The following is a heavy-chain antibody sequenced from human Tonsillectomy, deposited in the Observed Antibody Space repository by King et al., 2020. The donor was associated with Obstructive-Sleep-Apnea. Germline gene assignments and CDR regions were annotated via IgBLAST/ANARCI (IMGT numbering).Heavy chain of an antibody. CDR1: GYSIRSTFY. J-gene: IGHJ4*02. D-gene: IGHD1-26*01. Sequence: VQLQESGPGLVKPSETLSLTCTVSGYSIRSTFYWGWIRQPPGKGLEWIGSIYHSGTTYYNPSLKSRVTISIDTSKNQFSLNFRSVTAADTAVYYCARVVAATSIDFWGQGTLVTVSS. V-gene: IGHV4-38-2*02. CDR2: IYHSGTT. CDR3: ARVVAATSIDF.